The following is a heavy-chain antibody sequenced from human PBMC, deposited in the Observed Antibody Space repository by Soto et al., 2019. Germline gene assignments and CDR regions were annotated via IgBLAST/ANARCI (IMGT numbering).Heavy chain of an antibody. V-gene: IGHV1-18*01. CDR1: GYTFTHYG. Sequence: QIHLEQSGTEVKRPGASMKVSCKTSGYTFTHYGVNWVRQAPGQGLEWLGWISGYDGQTNYAEKVRGRVTMTTDPSTGTAYMELSSLPLDDTAMYYCARDRLICSGGRCFLGDYFDYWGQGTLVTVSS. D-gene: IGHD2-15*01. CDR2: ISGYDGQT. CDR3: ARDRLICSGGRCFLGDYFDY. J-gene: IGHJ4*02.